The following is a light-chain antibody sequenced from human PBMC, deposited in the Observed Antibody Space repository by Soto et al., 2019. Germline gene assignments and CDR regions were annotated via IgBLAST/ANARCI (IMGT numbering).Light chain of an antibody. Sequence: QSALTQPASVSGSPGQSITISCTGTSSDVGGYSYVSWYQQHPGKAPKVMIYDVSNRPSGVSNRFSGSKSGNTASLTISGLQAEDEADYYCSSYTSSSTYVFGTGTKVTVL. V-gene: IGLV2-14*01. CDR2: DVS. CDR1: SSDVGGYSY. CDR3: SSYTSSSTYV. J-gene: IGLJ1*01.